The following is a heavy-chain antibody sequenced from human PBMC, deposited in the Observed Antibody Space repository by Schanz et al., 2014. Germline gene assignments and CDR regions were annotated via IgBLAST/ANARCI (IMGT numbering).Heavy chain of an antibody. CDR2: ISWNSGSI. CDR1: GFSFSDYW. Sequence: EVQLVESEGGLVQPGGSLRLSCEGSGFSFSDYWMGWVRQAPGKGLEWVSGISWNSGSIGYEDSVKGRFTISRDNAKNSLYLQMNSLRAEDTALYFCVKDIYDFWSGNFDYWGQGTLVTVSS. CDR3: VKDIYDFWSGNFDY. J-gene: IGHJ4*02. D-gene: IGHD3-3*01. V-gene: IGHV3-9*01.